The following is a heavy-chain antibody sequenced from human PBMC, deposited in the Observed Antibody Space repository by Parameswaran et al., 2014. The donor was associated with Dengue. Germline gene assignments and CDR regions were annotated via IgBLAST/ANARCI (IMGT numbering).Heavy chain of an antibody. J-gene: IGHJ4*02. CDR3: ARVLNSGYDWAFDY. CDR2: IKQDGSEK. Sequence: VRQMPGKGLEWVANIKQDGSEKYSVDSVKGRFTISRDSAKNSLFLQMNSLRAEDTAMYYCARVLNSGYDWAFDYWGQGTLVTVSS. V-gene: IGHV3-7*04. D-gene: IGHD5-12*01.